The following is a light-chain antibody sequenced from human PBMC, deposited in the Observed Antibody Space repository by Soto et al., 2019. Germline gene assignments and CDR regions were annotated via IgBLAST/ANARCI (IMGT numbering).Light chain of an antibody. J-gene: IGLJ1*01. CDR1: SSDVGSYEF. Sequence: QSALTQPASVSESPGQWITISCTGTSSDVGSYEFVSWYQQYPGKAPKLMIYEGSKRPSGVSDRFSGSKSGNTASLTISGLQAEDEADYFCCSYAGGSNVFGAGTKLTVL. V-gene: IGLV2-23*03. CDR2: EGS. CDR3: CSYAGGSNV.